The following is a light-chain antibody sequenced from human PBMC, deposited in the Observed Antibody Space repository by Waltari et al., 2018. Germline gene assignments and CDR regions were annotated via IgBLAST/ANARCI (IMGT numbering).Light chain of an antibody. CDR3: SSYTSSSTVA. J-gene: IGLJ3*02. CDR2: DVS. V-gene: IGLV2-14*03. Sequence: QSALTQPASVSGSPGQSITISCTGTSSDVGGYNYVSWYQQHPGKAPQLMIYDVSNRPSGGSNRFSGSKSGNTASLTISGLQTEDEADYYCSSYTSSSTVAFGGGTKLSVL. CDR1: SSDVGGYNY.